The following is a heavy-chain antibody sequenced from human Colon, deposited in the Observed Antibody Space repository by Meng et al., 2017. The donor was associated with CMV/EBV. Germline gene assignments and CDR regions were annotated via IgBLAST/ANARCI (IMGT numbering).Heavy chain of an antibody. V-gene: IGHV5-51*01. CDR3: VRRRGNFMVDY. J-gene: IGHJ4*02. Sequence: GESLKISCKGSEFTFTDYWIAWVRQMPGKGLEFMGMIFPADSDTRYSPSFQGLVSISADNSLNSASLQFSSLKASDSAVYYCVRRRGNFMVDYWGQGTLVTVSS. CDR1: EFTFTDYW. CDR2: IFPADSDT. D-gene: IGHD2-8*01.